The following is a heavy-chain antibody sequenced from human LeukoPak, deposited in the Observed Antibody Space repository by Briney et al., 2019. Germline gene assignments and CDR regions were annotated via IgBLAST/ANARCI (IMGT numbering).Heavy chain of an antibody. CDR1: GFTFSSYG. CDR3: AKDQEVPRRITIFGPPDWGFDY. Sequence: PGGSLRLSCAASGFTFSSYGMHWVRQAPGKGLEWVAVISYDGSNKYYADSVKGRFTISRDNSKNTLYLQMNSLRAEDTAVYYCAKDQEVPRRITIFGPPDWGFDYWGQGTLVTVSS. J-gene: IGHJ4*02. V-gene: IGHV3-30*18. D-gene: IGHD3-3*01. CDR2: ISYDGSNK.